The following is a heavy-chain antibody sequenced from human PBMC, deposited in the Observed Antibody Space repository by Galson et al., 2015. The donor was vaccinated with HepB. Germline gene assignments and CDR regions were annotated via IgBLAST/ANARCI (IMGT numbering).Heavy chain of an antibody. CDR2: TYYRSKWFS. D-gene: IGHD1-26*01. J-gene: IGHJ6*02. CDR1: GDSVSSDSAA. CDR3: ARVPGTIYYYGVVV. V-gene: IGHV6-1*01. Sequence: CAISGDSVSSDSAAWNWIRQSPSRGLEWLGRTYYRSKWFSDYALSVKSRITINPDTSKNQFSLQLNSVTPEDTAVYYRARVPGTIYYYGVVVWGQGTTVTVSS.